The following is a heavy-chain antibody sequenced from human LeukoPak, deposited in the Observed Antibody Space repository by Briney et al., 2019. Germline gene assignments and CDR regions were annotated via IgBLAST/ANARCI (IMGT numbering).Heavy chain of an antibody. CDR3: AKDISDPDSDGDYGGYAFDI. CDR2: ISGDGGST. J-gene: IGHJ3*02. D-gene: IGHD4-17*01. Sequence: GGSLRLPCAASGFTFDDYAMHWVRQAPGRGLEWVSLISGDGGSTYYADSVKGRFTISRDNSKNSLYLQMNSLRTEDTALYYCAKDISDPDSDGDYGGYAFDIWGQGTMVTVSS. CDR1: GFTFDDYA. V-gene: IGHV3-43*02.